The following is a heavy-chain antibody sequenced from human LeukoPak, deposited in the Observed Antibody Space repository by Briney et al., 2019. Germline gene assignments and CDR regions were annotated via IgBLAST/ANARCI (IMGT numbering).Heavy chain of an antibody. J-gene: IGHJ6*02. CDR3: ARDRGIAAAGGTYYYYGMDV. D-gene: IGHD6-13*01. CDR2: ISYDGSNK. Sequence: GGSLRLSCAASGFTFSSYAMHWVRQAPSKGLEWVAVISYDGSNKYYADSVKGRFTISRDNSKNTLYLQMNSLRAEDTAVYYCARDRGIAAAGGTYYYYGMDVWGQGTTVTVSS. V-gene: IGHV3-30*04. CDR1: GFTFSSYA.